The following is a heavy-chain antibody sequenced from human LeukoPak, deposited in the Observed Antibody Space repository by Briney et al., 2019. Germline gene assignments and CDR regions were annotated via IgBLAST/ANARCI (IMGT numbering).Heavy chain of an antibody. D-gene: IGHD1-26*01. CDR3: ARGDGTYYFDY. Sequence: SVKVSCKASGGTFSSYAISWVRQAPGQGLEWMGGIIPIFGTANYAQKFQGRVTMTRDTSTSTVYMELSSLRSEDTAVYYCARGDGTYYFDYWGQGTLVTVSS. J-gene: IGHJ4*02. CDR2: IIPIFGTA. CDR1: GGTFSSYA. V-gene: IGHV1-69*05.